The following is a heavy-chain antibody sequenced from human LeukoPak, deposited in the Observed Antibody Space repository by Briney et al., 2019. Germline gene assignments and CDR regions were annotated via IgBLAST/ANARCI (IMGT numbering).Heavy chain of an antibody. CDR3: AKHKEDYGDSCLDDS. D-gene: IGHD4-17*01. CDR1: GFTFSSYA. V-gene: IGHV3-23*01. J-gene: IGHJ5*01. Sequence: GGSLRLSCAASGFTFSSYAMSWVRQAPGKGLAWVSGISGSGGRTYYADSVKGRFTISRDNSKNTLCLQMSSLRAEDTAVYYCAKHKEDYGDSCLDDSWGQGALVTVSS. CDR2: ISGSGGRT.